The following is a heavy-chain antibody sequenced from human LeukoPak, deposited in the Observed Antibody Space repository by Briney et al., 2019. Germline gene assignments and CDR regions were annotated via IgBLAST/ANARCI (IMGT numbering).Heavy chain of an antibody. CDR1: GGTFSSYA. J-gene: IGHJ4*02. V-gene: IGHV1-69*13. D-gene: IGHD4-17*01. CDR3: ATGHPRRLRWLRSPEDY. CDR2: IIPIFGTA. Sequence: SVKVSCKASGGTFSSYAISWVRQAPGQGLEWMGGIIPIFGTANYAQKFQGRVTITADESTSTAYMELSSLRSEDTAVYYCATGHPRRLRWLRSPEDYWGQGTLVTVSS.